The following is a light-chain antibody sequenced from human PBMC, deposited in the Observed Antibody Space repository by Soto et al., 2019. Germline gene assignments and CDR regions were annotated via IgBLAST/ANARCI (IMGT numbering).Light chain of an antibody. CDR2: AAS. Sequence: VIWVTQSPSLLYASTGDRVTISWRVSQGISSYLAWYQQKPGKAPELLIYAASTVQRGLPSRFSGSGSGTDFTLTIMCLQAEDFATYYFRQYYSFPLTFDQRTNVEIK. J-gene: IGKJ1*01. V-gene: IGKV1D-8*01. CDR1: QGISSY. CDR3: RQYYSFPLT.